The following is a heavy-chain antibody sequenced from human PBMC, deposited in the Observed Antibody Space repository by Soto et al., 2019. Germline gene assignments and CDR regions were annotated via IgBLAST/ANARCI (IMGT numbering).Heavy chain of an antibody. J-gene: IGHJ4*02. V-gene: IGHV4-4*02. CDR2: SHQSGNT. D-gene: IGHD2-2*01. CDR3: ATRETSRFY. CDR1: GVSISSHDW. Sequence: QVQLQESGPGLVKPSGTLSLTCAVSGVSISSHDWWTWVRQPPGKGLEWIGESHQSGNTHYNSSLESRVTISLDKSKNQFSLNLSSVSVADTGVYYCATRETSRFYWGQGTLVTVSS.